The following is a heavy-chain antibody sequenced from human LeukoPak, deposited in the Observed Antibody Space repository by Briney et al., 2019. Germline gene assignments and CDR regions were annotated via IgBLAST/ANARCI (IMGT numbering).Heavy chain of an antibody. D-gene: IGHD3-10*01. CDR3: AKDLTLLWFGELSGY. J-gene: IGHJ4*02. Sequence: GGSLRLSCAASGFTFSNYGMHWVRRAPGKGLEWVAFIRYDGSNKYYADSVKGRFTISRDNSKNTLYLQMNSLRAEDTAVYYCAKDLTLLWFGELSGYWGQGTLVTVSS. V-gene: IGHV3-30*02. CDR2: IRYDGSNK. CDR1: GFTFSNYG.